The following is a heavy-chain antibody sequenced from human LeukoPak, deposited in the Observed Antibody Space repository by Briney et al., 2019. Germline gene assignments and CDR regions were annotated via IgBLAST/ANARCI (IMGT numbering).Heavy chain of an antibody. CDR2: ISSSGSTI. J-gene: IGHJ4*02. V-gene: IGHV3-48*04. CDR3: ARGLRYFDWVPRPFDY. D-gene: IGHD3-9*01. Sequence: GGSLRLSCAASGFTFSSYWMSWVRQAPGKGLEWVSYISSSGSTIHYADSVKGRFTISRDNAKNSLYLQMNSLRAEDTAVYYCARGLRYFDWVPRPFDYWGQGTLVTVSS. CDR1: GFTFSSYW.